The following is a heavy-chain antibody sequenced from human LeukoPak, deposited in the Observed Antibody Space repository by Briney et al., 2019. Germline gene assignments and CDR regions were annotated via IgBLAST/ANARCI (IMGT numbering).Heavy chain of an antibody. J-gene: IGHJ6*02. Sequence: GGSLRLSCAASGFTFSSYGMHWVRQAPGKGLEWVAVISYDGSNKYYADSVKGRFTISRDNAKNSLYLQMNSLRAEDTAVYYCARDRSSGWYRRDYGMDVWGQGTTVTVSS. D-gene: IGHD6-19*01. V-gene: IGHV3-30*03. CDR2: ISYDGSNK. CDR3: ARDRSSGWYRRDYGMDV. CDR1: GFTFSSYG.